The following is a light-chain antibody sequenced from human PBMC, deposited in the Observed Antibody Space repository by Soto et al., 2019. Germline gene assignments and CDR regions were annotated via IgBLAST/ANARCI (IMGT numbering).Light chain of an antibody. CDR2: DAS. Sequence: LTQSPPTLAFSPGERPTLSCRPSQSISSYLSWYQQKPGQAPRLLIYDASNRATGIPARFSGSGSGTAFTLTISSLEPADFAVYYCQHRSMSPLTFGGGTKVDIK. CDR1: QSISSY. CDR3: QHRSMSPLT. V-gene: IGKV3-11*01. J-gene: IGKJ4*01.